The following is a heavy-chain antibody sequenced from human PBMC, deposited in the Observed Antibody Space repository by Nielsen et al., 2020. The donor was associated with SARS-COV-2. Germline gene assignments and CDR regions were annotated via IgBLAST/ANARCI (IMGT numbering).Heavy chain of an antibody. J-gene: IGHJ6*03. CDR2: ISGSGGST. Sequence: GESLKISCAASGFTFSSYAMSWVRQAPGKGLEWVSAISGSGGSTYYADSVKGRFTISRDNSKNTLYLQMNSLRAEDTAVYYCAKVIFEASAGYMDVWGKGTTVTVSS. CDR1: GFTFSSYA. D-gene: IGHD2/OR15-2a*01. CDR3: AKVIFEASAGYMDV. V-gene: IGHV3-23*01.